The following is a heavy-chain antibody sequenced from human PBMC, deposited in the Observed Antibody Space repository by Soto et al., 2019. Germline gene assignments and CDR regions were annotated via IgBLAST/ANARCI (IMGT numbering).Heavy chain of an antibody. CDR2: VSGSGGRT. CDR1: GFTFSSYA. Sequence: GSLRLSCAASGFTFSSYAMSWVRQAPGKGLEWVSAVSGSGGRTYYADSVKGRFTISRDNSKNTLYLQMNSLRAEDTALYYCAKEMYSSGFFDYWGQGTLVTVSS. D-gene: IGHD6-19*01. J-gene: IGHJ4*02. CDR3: AKEMYSSGFFDY. V-gene: IGHV3-23*01.